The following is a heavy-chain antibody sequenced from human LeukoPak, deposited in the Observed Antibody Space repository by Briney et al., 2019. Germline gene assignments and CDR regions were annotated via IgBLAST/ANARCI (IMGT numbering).Heavy chain of an antibody. CDR3: ARSIAARRGYYYNMDV. D-gene: IGHD6-6*01. V-gene: IGHV3-11*01. Sequence: GGSLRLSCAASGFTFSDYYMSWVRQAPGKGLEWVSYISSSGSTIYYADSVKGRFTISRDNAKNSLYLQMNSLRAEDTAVYYCARSIAARRGYYYNMDVWGQGTTVTVSS. CDR1: GFTFSDYY. CDR2: ISSSGSTI. J-gene: IGHJ6*02.